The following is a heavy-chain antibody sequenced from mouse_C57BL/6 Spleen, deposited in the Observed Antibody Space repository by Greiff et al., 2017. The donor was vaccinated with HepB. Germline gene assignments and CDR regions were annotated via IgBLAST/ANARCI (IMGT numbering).Heavy chain of an antibody. CDR1: GYTFTDYY. CDR3: ASRVFY. Sequence: VQLQQSGPELVKPGASVKISCKASGYTFTDYYMNWVKQSHGKSLEWIGDINPNNGGTSYNQKFKGKATLTVDKSSRTAYMELRSLTSEDSAVYYCASRVFYWGQGTTLTVSS. CDR2: INPNNGGT. J-gene: IGHJ2*01. V-gene: IGHV1-26*01.